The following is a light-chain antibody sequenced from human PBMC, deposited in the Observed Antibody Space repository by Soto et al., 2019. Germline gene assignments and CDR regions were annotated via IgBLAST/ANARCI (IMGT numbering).Light chain of an antibody. Sequence: QSALTQPRSVSGSPGQSVTISCTGTSSDVGGYNYVSWYQQHPGKAPKLVIYDVSKWPSGVPNHFSGSKFGNTASLTISGRQAEDEADYYCCSYAGTSLWVFGGGTKLTVL. CDR3: CSYAGTSLWV. J-gene: IGLJ3*02. CDR1: SSDVGGYNY. V-gene: IGLV2-11*01. CDR2: DVS.